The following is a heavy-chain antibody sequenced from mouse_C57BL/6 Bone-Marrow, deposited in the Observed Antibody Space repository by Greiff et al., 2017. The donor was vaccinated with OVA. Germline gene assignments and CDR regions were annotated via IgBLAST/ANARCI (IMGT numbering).Heavy chain of an antibody. J-gene: IGHJ3*01. Sequence: QVQLQQSGAELARPGASVKLSCKASGYTFTSYGISWVKQRTGQGLEWIGEIYPRSGHTYYNEKFKGKATLTADKSSSTAYMELRSLTSEDSAVYFCAMGSYDYGSSPAWFADWGQGTLVTVSA. V-gene: IGHV1-81*01. CDR2: IYPRSGHT. CDR1: GYTFTSYG. CDR3: AMGSYDYGSSPAWFAD. D-gene: IGHD1-1*01.